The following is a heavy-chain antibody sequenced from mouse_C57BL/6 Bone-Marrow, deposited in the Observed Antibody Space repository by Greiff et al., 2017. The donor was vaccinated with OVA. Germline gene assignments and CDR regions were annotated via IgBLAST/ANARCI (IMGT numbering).Heavy chain of an antibody. D-gene: IGHD2-12*01. CDR1: GYAFSSYW. V-gene: IGHV1-80*01. CDR3: ARSVLRYYKPSYWYFDV. J-gene: IGHJ1*03. CDR2: IYPGDGDT. Sequence: QVQLKQSGAELVKPGASVKISCKASGYAFSSYWMNWVKQRPGKGLEWIGQIYPGDGDTNYNGKFKGKATLTADKSSSTAYMQLSSLTSEDSAVYFCARSVLRYYKPSYWYFDVWGTGTTVTVSS.